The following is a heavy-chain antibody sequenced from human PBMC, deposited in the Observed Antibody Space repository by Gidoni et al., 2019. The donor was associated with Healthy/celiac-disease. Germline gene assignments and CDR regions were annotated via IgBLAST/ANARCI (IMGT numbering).Heavy chain of an antibody. J-gene: IGHJ6*02. D-gene: IGHD3-9*01. V-gene: IGHV1-18*01. CDR1: GYTFTSYG. CDR3: ARDANYVLRYFDWLLVGCMDV. Sequence: QVQLVQSGAEVKKPGASVKVSCKASGYTFTSYGISWVRQAPGQGLEWMGWISAYNGNTNYAQKLQGRVTMTTDTSTSTAYMELRSLRSDDTAVYYCARDANYVLRYFDWLLVGCMDVWGQGTTVTVSS. CDR2: ISAYNGNT.